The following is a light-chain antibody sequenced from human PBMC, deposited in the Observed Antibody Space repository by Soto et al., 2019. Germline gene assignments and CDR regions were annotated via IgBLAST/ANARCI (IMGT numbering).Light chain of an antibody. Sequence: DFQMTHSPSTLSASVGYRVPITSRASQNIRSRLAWFQQKPGKAPKLLIYDASSLESGVPSRFSGSGSGTEFTLTISSLQPDDFATYYCQHYNSYSEAFGQGTKVDIK. CDR2: DAS. J-gene: IGKJ1*01. V-gene: IGKV1-5*01. CDR1: QNIRSR. CDR3: QHYNSYSEA.